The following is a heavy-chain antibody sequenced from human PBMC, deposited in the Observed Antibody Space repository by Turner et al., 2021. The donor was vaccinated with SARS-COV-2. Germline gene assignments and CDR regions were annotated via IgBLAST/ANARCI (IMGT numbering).Heavy chain of an antibody. CDR3: AKDGYDGIYCSGGSCYSGWFDP. CDR2: ISGSGGRT. Sequence: EVQLLESGGGLVQPGGSLRLSCAASGFTFSSYAMSWVRQAPGKGLGWVSAISGSGGRTYYADSVKGRFTISRDNSKNTLYLQMNSLRAEDTAVYYCAKDGYDGIYCSGGSCYSGWFDPWGQGTLVTVSS. D-gene: IGHD2-15*01. J-gene: IGHJ5*02. CDR1: GFTFSSYA. V-gene: IGHV3-23*01.